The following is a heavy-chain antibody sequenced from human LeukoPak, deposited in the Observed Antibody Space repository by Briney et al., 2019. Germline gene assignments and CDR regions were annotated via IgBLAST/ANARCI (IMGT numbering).Heavy chain of an antibody. CDR3: ARGHLHYYGSGRPPG. D-gene: IGHD3-10*01. V-gene: IGHV3-21*01. CDR1: GFTFSSYW. CDR2: ISSSSSYI. J-gene: IGHJ4*02. Sequence: GGSLRLSCAASGFTFSSYWMHWVRQAPGKGLEWVSSISSSSSYIYYADSVKGRFTISRDNAKNSLYLQMNSLRAEDTAVYYCARGHLHYYGSGRPPGWGQGTLVTVSS.